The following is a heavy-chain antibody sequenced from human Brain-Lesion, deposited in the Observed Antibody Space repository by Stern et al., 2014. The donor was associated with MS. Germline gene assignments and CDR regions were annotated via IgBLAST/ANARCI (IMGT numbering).Heavy chain of an antibody. D-gene: IGHD3-3*01. CDR2: INPNTGGA. Sequence: QMQLVQSWAEVKKPGASVKVSCKTSGYIFTGYYIHWVRQAPGQGLEWMALINPNTGGAKYAQKFQGRVTMSRDTSISTAYVELSSLTSDDTAVYYCARDQRGITIFGVVTDYYYLGMDVWGQGTTVTVSS. CDR1: GYIFTGYY. J-gene: IGHJ6*02. CDR3: ARDQRGITIFGVVTDYYYLGMDV. V-gene: IGHV1-2*02.